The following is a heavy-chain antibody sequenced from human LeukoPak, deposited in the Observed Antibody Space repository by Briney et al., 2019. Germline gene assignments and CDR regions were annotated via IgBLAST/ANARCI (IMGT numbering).Heavy chain of an antibody. V-gene: IGHV3-48*04. J-gene: IGHJ4*02. CDR1: GFTFSSDS. CDR2: ISSSSSTI. Sequence: GGSLRLSCAASGFTFSSDSMNWVRQAPGKGLEWVSYISSSSSTIYYADSVKGRVTISRDNAKNSLYLQMNRLRAEDTAVYYCASYYDYVWGSYRYRDFDYWGQGTLVTVSS. CDR3: ASYYDYVWGSYRYRDFDY. D-gene: IGHD3-16*02.